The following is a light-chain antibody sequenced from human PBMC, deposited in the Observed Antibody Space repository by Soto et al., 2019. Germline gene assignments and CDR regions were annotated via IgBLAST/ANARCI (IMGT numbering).Light chain of an antibody. CDR2: KAS. Sequence: DIQMTQSPSTLSASVGDRVTITCRASQTISTLLAWYQQRPGKAPNLLIYKASSLESGVPSRFSGSGSGTEFTLTISSLQPDDFATYFCQQHSTCPWTFGQGTKVEVK. V-gene: IGKV1-5*03. CDR1: QTISTL. CDR3: QQHSTCPWT. J-gene: IGKJ1*01.